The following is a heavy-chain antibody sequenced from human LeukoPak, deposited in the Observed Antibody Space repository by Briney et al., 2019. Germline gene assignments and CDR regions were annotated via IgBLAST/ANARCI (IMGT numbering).Heavy chain of an antibody. Sequence: GGSLRLSCAASGFTFSSYSMNWVRQAPGKGLEWVSYISSSSTIYYADSVKGRFTISRDNAKNSLYLQMNSLRAEDTAVYYCARDRQWLNYWGQGTLVTVSS. CDR1: GFTFSSYS. V-gene: IGHV3-48*04. CDR3: ARDRQWLNY. J-gene: IGHJ4*02. D-gene: IGHD6-19*01. CDR2: ISSSSTI.